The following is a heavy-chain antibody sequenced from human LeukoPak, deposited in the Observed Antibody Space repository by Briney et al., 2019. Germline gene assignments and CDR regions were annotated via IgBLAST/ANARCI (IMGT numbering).Heavy chain of an antibody. CDR1: GFTLSNYA. Sequence: GGSLRLSCAASGFTLSNYAMSWVRQAPGKGLEWVSAISGSGGSTYYADSVKGRFTISRDNSKNTLYLQMNSLRAEDTAVYYCARDSRRYCSGGSCYATPFDYWGQGTLVTVSS. CDR3: ARDSRRYCSGGSCYATPFDY. D-gene: IGHD2-15*01. CDR2: ISGSGGST. J-gene: IGHJ4*02. V-gene: IGHV3-23*01.